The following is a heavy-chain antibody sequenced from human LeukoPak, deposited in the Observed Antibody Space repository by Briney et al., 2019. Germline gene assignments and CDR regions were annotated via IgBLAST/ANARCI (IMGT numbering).Heavy chain of an antibody. V-gene: IGHV3-74*01. CDR2: INSDGSST. CDR3: ARFYSSGYPDY. Sequence: GGSLRLSCAASGFTFSNYWMHWVRQAPGKGLVWVSRINSDGSSTNYADSVKGRFTISRDNAKNTLYLQMNSLRVEDTAVYYCARFYSSGYPDYWGQGTLVTVSS. D-gene: IGHD3-22*01. CDR1: GFTFSNYW. J-gene: IGHJ4*02.